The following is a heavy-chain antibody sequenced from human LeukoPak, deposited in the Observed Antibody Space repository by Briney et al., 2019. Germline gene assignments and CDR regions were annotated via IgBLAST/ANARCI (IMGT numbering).Heavy chain of an antibody. J-gene: IGHJ4*02. CDR3: ASDLSTWFD. CDR2: IYRGGSS. CDR1: GFIVSNNY. Sequence: GGSLRLSCVASGFIVSNNYMSWVRQAPGRGLEWVSTIYRGGSSFYADSVKGRFTISRDNSKNTLYLQMDSLRAGDTAVYYWASDLSTWFDWGQGAQVTVAS. D-gene: IGHD6-13*01. V-gene: IGHV3-66*01.